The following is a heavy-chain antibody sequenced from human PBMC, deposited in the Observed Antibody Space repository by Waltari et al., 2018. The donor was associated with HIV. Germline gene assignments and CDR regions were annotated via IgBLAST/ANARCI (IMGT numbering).Heavy chain of an antibody. CDR1: GFTFTPYS. CDR3: AKLASGWYGY. J-gene: IGHJ4*02. Sequence: EVQLLESGGGLVLPGGYLSISCAASGFTFTPYSMTWVRQAPGKGLEWVSAISGGGDSTYYADSVKGRFTISRDNSKNTLYLQMNSLRAEDTAVYFCAKLASGWYGYWGQGTLVTVSS. CDR2: ISGGGDST. V-gene: IGHV3-23*01. D-gene: IGHD6-19*01.